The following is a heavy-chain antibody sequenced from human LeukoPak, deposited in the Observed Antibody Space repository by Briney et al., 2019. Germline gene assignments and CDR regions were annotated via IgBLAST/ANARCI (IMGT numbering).Heavy chain of an antibody. V-gene: IGHV3-21*01. CDR2: ISCSSYHI. D-gene: IGHD1-26*01. J-gene: IGHJ4*02. CDR3: ASGTIVGARGADN. CDR1: GFTFSTCS. Sequence: PGGSLRLSCAASGFTFSTCSLKWLRQPPGKALEGVSSISCSSYHIYYADSVKGRFTISRDNANNLLYLQMNSLRAEDTAVYYCASGTIVGARGADNWGQGTLVTVSS.